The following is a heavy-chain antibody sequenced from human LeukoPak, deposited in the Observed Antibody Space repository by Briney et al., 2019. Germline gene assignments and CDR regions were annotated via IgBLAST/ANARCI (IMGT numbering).Heavy chain of an antibody. J-gene: IGHJ3*02. V-gene: IGHV7-4-1*02. CDR3: ASKTEMTTATRDAFDI. Sequence: ASVKVSCKASGYTFTSYAMNWVRQAPGQGLEWMGWINTNTGNPTYAQGFTGRFVFSLDTSVSTAYLQISSLKAEDTAVYYCASKTEMTTATRDAFDIWGQGTMVTVSS. CDR1: GYTFTSYA. CDR2: INTNTGNP. D-gene: IGHD5-24*01.